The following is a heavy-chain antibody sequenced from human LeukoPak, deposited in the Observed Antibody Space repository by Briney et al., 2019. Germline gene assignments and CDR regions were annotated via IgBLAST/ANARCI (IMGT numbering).Heavy chain of an antibody. J-gene: IGHJ4*02. V-gene: IGHV4-34*01. Sequence: SETLSLTCAVYGGSFSGYYWSWIRQPPGKGLEWIGEINHSGSTNNNPSLKSRVTISVDTSKNQFSLSLSSVSAADTAVYYCARSDVVPYYFHYWGQGTLVTVSS. CDR3: ARSDVVPYYFHY. CDR1: GGSFSGYY. D-gene: IGHD2-15*01. CDR2: INHSGST.